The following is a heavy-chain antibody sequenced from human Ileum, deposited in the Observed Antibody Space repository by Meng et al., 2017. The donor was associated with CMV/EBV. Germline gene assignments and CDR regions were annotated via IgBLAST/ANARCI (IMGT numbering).Heavy chain of an antibody. CDR1: GSSINRDIW. CDR2: IYQTGST. D-gene: IGHD1-14*01. V-gene: IGHV4-4*02. CDR3: VVSPNQAPGP. J-gene: IGHJ5*02. Sequence: QVQLRDSGPGLVKPSGTLSLTCAVSGSSINRDIWWGWVRQPPGKGREWIGEIYQTGSTNYNPSLKSRVTISMDTSKNQFSLNLSSVTAADTAYYYCVVSPNQAPGPWGQGTLVTVSS.